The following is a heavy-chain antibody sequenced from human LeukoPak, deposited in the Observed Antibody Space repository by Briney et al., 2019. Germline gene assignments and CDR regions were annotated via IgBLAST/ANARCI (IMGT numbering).Heavy chain of an antibody. CDR3: ARVDRGYSYGYVGVLDY. J-gene: IGHJ4*02. CDR2: IIPIFGTA. D-gene: IGHD5-18*01. CDR1: GGTFSSYA. Sequence: SVKVSCKASGGTFSSYAISWVRQAPGQGLEWMGGIIPIFGTANYAQKFQGRVTITADKSTSTAYMELSSLRSEDTAVYYCARVDRGYSYGYVGVLDYWGQGTLVTVSS. V-gene: IGHV1-69*06.